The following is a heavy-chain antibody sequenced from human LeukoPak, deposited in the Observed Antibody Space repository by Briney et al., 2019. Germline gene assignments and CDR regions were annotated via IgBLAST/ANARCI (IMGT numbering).Heavy chain of an antibody. Sequence: ASVKVSCKASGYTFTSYGISWVRQAPGQGLEWMGWISAYNGNTNYSQKFQGRVTITRDTSASTAYMELSSLRSEDTAVYYCARHSRTAPTSPFGYWGQGTLVTVSS. V-gene: IGHV1-18*01. CDR2: ISAYNGNT. D-gene: IGHD1-14*01. CDR3: ARHSRTAPTSPFGY. J-gene: IGHJ4*02. CDR1: GYTFTSYG.